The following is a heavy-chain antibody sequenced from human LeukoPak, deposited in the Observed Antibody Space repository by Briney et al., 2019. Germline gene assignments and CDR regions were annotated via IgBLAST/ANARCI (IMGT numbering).Heavy chain of an antibody. J-gene: IGHJ4*02. V-gene: IGHV1-46*01. CDR1: GYTFTSYY. D-gene: IGHD6-19*01. Sequence: ASVKVSCQASGYTFTSYYMHWVRQAPGQGLEWMGIISPSAGSTNYAQKLQGRVTMTRDTSTSTVHMDLSSLRSEDTAVYFCARDSSYWSVDYWGQGTLVTVSS. CDR3: ARDSSYWSVDY. CDR2: ISPSAGST.